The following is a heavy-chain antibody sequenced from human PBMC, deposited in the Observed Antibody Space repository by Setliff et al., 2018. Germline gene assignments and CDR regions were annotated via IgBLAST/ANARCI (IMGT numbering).Heavy chain of an antibody. V-gene: IGHV2-26*01. Sequence: SGPTLVNPTETLTLTCTVSGFSLSNARMGVSWIRQPPGEALEWLAHIFSNDEKSYSTSLKSRLTISKDTSKSQVVLTMTNMDPVDTATYYCARAYYDSSGYYPLGYWGQGTLVTVSS. CDR3: ARAYYDSSGYYPLGY. J-gene: IGHJ4*02. CDR2: IFSNDEK. CDR1: GFSLSNARMG. D-gene: IGHD3-22*01.